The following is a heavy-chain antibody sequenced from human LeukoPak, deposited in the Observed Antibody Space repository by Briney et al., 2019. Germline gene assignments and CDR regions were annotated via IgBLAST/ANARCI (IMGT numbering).Heavy chain of an antibody. Sequence: SGGSLRLSCAASGFTFSSYGMHWVRQAPGKGLEWVAVISYDGSNKYYADSVKGRFTISRDNSKNTLYLQMNSLRAEDTAVYYCAKDLGLREGVPAAIRGLNAFDIWGQGTMVTVSS. J-gene: IGHJ3*02. V-gene: IGHV3-30*18. CDR2: ISYDGSNK. CDR1: GFTFSSYG. CDR3: AKDLGLREGVPAAIRGLNAFDI. D-gene: IGHD2-2*02.